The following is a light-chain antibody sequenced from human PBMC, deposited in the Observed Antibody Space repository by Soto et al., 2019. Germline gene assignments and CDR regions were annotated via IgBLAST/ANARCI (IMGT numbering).Light chain of an antibody. CDR3: QQSLTMPIT. V-gene: IGKV1-5*03. CDR1: QTISSW. Sequence: DIQMTQSPSTLSGSVGDRVTITCRASQTISSWLAWYQQKPGKAPKLLIYKASTLKSGVPSRFSGSGSGTEFTLTIADLQPDDFGTYYCQQSLTMPITFGHGTRLEIK. J-gene: IGKJ5*01. CDR2: KAS.